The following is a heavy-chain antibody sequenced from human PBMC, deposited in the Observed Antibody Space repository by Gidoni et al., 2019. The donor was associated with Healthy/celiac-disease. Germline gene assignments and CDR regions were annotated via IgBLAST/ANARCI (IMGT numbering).Heavy chain of an antibody. J-gene: IGHJ5*02. CDR2: ISAYNGNT. D-gene: IGHD3-3*01. CDR1: GYTFTSYG. Sequence: QVQLVQSGAEVKKPGASVKVSCKASGYTFTSYGISWVRQAPGQGLERMGWISAYNGNTNYAQKLQGRVTMTTDTSTSTAYMELRSLRSDDTAVYYCARVVTIFGVVMGWFDPWGQGTLVTVSS. V-gene: IGHV1-18*01. CDR3: ARVVTIFGVVMGWFDP.